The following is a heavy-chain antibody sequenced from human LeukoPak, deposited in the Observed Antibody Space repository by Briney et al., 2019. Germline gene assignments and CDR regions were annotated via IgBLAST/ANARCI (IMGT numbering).Heavy chain of an antibody. Sequence: PGGSLRLSCAASGFTFSSHWMGWVRQAPGKGLEWVANIKQDGSEKYYVDSVKGRFTISRDNAKNSLDLQMNSLRAEDTALYYCAREGTMIRGIVTHPFDYWAQGILVTVSS. V-gene: IGHV3-7*04. CDR3: AREGTMIRGIVTHPFDY. CDR2: IKQDGSEK. CDR1: GFTFSSHW. D-gene: IGHD3-10*01. J-gene: IGHJ4*02.